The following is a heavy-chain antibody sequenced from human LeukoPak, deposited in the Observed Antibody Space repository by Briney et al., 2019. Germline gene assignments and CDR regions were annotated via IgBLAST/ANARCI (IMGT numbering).Heavy chain of an antibody. CDR3: ARRPGLERYYFDY. Sequence: GGSLRLSCAASGFTFSSYAMSWVRQAPGKGLQWVSTVSGSGGSTYYADSVKGRFTISRDNSKNTLYLQMNSLRAEDTAVYYCARRPGLERYYFDYWGQGTLVTVSS. J-gene: IGHJ4*02. V-gene: IGHV3-23*01. D-gene: IGHD1-1*01. CDR1: GFTFSSYA. CDR2: VSGSGGST.